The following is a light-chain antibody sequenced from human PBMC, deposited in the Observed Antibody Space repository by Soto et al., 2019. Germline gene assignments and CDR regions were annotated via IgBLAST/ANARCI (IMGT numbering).Light chain of an antibody. CDR1: SSDVGSYNL. V-gene: IGLV2-23*01. CDR2: EGS. CDR3: CSYAGSRV. J-gene: IGLJ3*02. Sequence: QSALTQPASVSGSPGQSITISCTGTSSDVGSYNLVSWYQQHPGKAPKLMIYEGSKRPSGVSNRFSGSNSGNTASLTISGLQAEDEADYYCCSYAGSRVFGGGTKCTVL.